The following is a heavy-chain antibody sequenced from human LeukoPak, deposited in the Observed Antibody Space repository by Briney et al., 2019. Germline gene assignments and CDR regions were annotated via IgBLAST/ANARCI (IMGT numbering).Heavy chain of an antibody. D-gene: IGHD1-26*01. CDR2: IIPILGIA. Sequence: SVKVSCKASGGTFSSYAISWVRQAPGQGLEWMGRIIPILGIANYVQKFQGRVTITADKSTSTAYMELSSLRSEDTAVYYCARMREGATDDAFDIWGQGTMVTVSS. CDR1: GGTFSSYA. V-gene: IGHV1-69*04. CDR3: ARMREGATDDAFDI. J-gene: IGHJ3*02.